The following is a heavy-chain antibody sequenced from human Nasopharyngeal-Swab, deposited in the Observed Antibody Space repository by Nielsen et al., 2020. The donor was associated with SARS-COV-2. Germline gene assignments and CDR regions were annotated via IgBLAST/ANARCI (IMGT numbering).Heavy chain of an antibody. Sequence: DSVKGRFTISRDNAKNSLYLLMNSLRSEDTALYYCARGTADYSNPSFDYWGQGTLVTVPS. CDR3: ARGTADYSNPSFDY. D-gene: IGHD4-11*01. J-gene: IGHJ4*02. V-gene: IGHV3-9*01.